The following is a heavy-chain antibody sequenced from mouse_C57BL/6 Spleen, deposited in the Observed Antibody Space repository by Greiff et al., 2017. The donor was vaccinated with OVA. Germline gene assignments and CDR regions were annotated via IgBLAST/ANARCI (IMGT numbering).Heavy chain of an antibody. J-gene: IGHJ4*01. CDR2: ISYDGSN. V-gene: IGHV3-6*01. CDR3: ARDDDGDFYAMDY. CDR1: GYSITSGYY. D-gene: IGHD2-3*01. Sequence: EVQLQESGPGLVKPSQSLSLTCSVTGYSITSGYYWNWLRQFPGNNLEWMGYISYDGSNNYNPSLKNRISITRDTSKYQFFLKLNSVTTEDTATYYWARDDDGDFYAMDYWGQGTSVTVSS.